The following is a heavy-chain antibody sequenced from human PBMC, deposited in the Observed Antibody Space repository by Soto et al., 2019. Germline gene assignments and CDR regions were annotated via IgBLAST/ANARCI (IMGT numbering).Heavy chain of an antibody. CDR2: ISVYNGQT. Sequence: ASLKVSCKASGYNFSNYGITWVRQAPGQGLEWMGWISVYNGQTKFEENLQGRVTMTTDTSKSTGYMELRSLTTDDTAVYYCERDLSWICGSNSCYTNDGKNGMDVWG. CDR1: GYNFSNYG. CDR3: ERDLSWICGSNSCYTNDGKNGMDV. D-gene: IGHD2-2*02. J-gene: IGHJ6*02. V-gene: IGHV1-18*01.